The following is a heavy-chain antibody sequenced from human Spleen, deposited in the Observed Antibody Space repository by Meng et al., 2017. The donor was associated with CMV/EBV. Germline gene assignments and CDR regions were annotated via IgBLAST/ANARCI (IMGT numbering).Heavy chain of an antibody. Sequence: QVQLQQRGAGLLKPSETLSLTCAVYGGSFSGYYWSWIRQPPGKGLEWIGEINHSGSTNYNPSLKSRVTISVDTSKNQFSLKLSSVTAADTAVYYCASRDIVATYFDYWGQGTLVTVSS. CDR3: ASRDIVATYFDY. CDR2: INHSGST. D-gene: IGHD5-12*01. J-gene: IGHJ4*02. V-gene: IGHV4-34*01. CDR1: GGSFSGYY.